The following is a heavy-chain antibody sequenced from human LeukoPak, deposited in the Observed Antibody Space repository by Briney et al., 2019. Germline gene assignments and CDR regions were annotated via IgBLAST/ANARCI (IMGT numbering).Heavy chain of an antibody. CDR3: AKDEAAAGTKMNWFDP. CDR2: ISYDGSNK. D-gene: IGHD6-13*01. Sequence: GGSLRLSCAASGFTFSSYGMHWVRQAPGKGLEWVAVISYDGSNKYYADSVKGRFTISRDNSKNTLYLQMNSLRAEDTAVYYCAKDEAAAGTKMNWFDPWGQGTLVTVSS. CDR1: GFTFSSYG. V-gene: IGHV3-30*18. J-gene: IGHJ5*02.